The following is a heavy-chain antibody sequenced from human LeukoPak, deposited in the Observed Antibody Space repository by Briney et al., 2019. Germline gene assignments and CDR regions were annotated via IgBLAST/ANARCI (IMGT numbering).Heavy chain of an antibody. D-gene: IGHD6-19*01. CDR1: GGSINSGSYY. CDR3: ARQYSSGWPWFDP. Sequence: PSETLSLTCTVSGGSINSGSYYWGWIRQPPGKGLEWIGSSHYSGSTFNNPSLKSRVTISIDTPKNQFSLILRSVTAADTAVYYCARQYSSGWPWFDPWGQGTLVTVSS. V-gene: IGHV4-39*01. J-gene: IGHJ5*02. CDR2: SHYSGST.